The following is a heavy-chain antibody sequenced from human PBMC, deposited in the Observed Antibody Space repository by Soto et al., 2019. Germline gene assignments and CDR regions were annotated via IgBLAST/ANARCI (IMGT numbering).Heavy chain of an antibody. CDR2: ISPYNGNT. J-gene: IGHJ4*02. CDR3: ARGRYDSDGNFVGHFDY. Sequence: ASVKVSCKASGYTFTAFYMNWVRQAPGQGLEWMGWISPYNGNTKYAQRFQGRVTMTIDTSTDTAYMELRSLRSDDTAVYFCARGRYDSDGNFVGHFDYWGQGTPVTVSS. V-gene: IGHV1-18*04. D-gene: IGHD3-22*01. CDR1: GYTFTAFY.